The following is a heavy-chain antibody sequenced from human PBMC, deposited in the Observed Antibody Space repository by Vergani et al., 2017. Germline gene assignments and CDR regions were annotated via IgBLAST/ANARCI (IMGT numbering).Heavy chain of an antibody. V-gene: IGHV4-59*12. CDR1: GGSISRYY. CDR3: ARFTYDLYAFDI. D-gene: IGHD3-22*01. J-gene: IGHJ3*02. CDR2: IYYSGST. Sequence: QVQLQESGPGLVKPSETLSLTCTVSGGSISRYYWSWIRQPPGKGLEWIGYIYYSGSTNYNPSLKSRVTISVDTSKNQFSLKLSSVTAADTAVYYCARFTYDLYAFDIWSQGTMATVSS.